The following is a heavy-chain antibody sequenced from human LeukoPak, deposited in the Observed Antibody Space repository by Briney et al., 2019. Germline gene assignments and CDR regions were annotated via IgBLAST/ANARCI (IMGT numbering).Heavy chain of an antibody. D-gene: IGHD3-16*02. Sequence: SETLSLTCTVSGGSISSSSYYWGWIRQPPGKGLEWIGSIYYSGSTYYNPSLKSRVTISVDTSKNQFSLKLSSATAADTAVYYCARATKEDYVWGSYRLCYFDYWGQGTLVTVSS. V-gene: IGHV4-39*01. CDR3: ARATKEDYVWGSYRLCYFDY. J-gene: IGHJ4*02. CDR1: GGSISSSSYY. CDR2: IYYSGST.